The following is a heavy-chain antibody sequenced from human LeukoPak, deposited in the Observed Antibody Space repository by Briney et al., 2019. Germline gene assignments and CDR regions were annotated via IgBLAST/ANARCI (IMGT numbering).Heavy chain of an antibody. D-gene: IGHD2-21*01. J-gene: IGHJ4*02. CDR2: IGSSSSYT. V-gene: IGHV3-11*06. CDR3: ARDLAVEQCGDLGY. Sequence: KAGGSPRLSCAASGFTFSDYYMSWIRQAPGKGLEWVSYIGSSSSYTNYADSVKGRFTISRDNAKNSLYLQMNSLRAEDTAVYYCARDLAVEQCGDLGYWGQGTLVTVSS. CDR1: GFTFSDYY.